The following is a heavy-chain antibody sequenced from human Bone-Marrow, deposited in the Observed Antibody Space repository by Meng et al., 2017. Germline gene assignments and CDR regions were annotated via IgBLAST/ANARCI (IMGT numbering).Heavy chain of an antibody. CDR3: ARDSSGIAAAGPFDY. J-gene: IGHJ4*02. D-gene: IGHD6-13*01. V-gene: IGHV1-2*06. CDR2: INPNSGGT. Sequence: ASVKVSCKASGYTLSSDGFSWVRQAPGQGLEWMGRINPNSGGTNYAQKFQGRVTMTRDTSISTAYMELSRLRSDDTAVYYCARDSSGIAAAGPFDYWGQGTLVTVSS. CDR1: GYTLSSDG.